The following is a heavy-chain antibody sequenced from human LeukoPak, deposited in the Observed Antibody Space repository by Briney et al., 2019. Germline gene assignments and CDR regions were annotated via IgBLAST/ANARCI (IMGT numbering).Heavy chain of an antibody. CDR2: ISWNSGSI. J-gene: IGHJ4*02. D-gene: IGHD4-17*01. V-gene: IGHV3-9*01. CDR3: AKDIGSSVTVSDY. Sequence: GGSLRLSCRASGFTFDDYAMHWVRQAPGKGLEWVSGISWNSGSIGYADSVKGRFTISRDNAKNSLYLQMNSLRAEDTALYYCAKDIGSSVTVSDYWGQGTLVTVSS. CDR1: GFTFDDYA.